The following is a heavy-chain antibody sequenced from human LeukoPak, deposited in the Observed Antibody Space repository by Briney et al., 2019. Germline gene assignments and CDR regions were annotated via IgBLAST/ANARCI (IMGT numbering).Heavy chain of an antibody. CDR1: GYSISSGYY. Sequence: SETLSLTCAVSGYSISSGYYWGWIRQPPGKGLEWIGSIYHSGSTYYNPSLKSRVTISVDTSKNQFSLKLSSVTAADTAVYYCARGRGSLYYYMDVWGKGTTVTVSS. V-gene: IGHV4-38-2*01. D-gene: IGHD1-26*01. CDR2: IYHSGST. J-gene: IGHJ6*03. CDR3: ARGRGSLYYYMDV.